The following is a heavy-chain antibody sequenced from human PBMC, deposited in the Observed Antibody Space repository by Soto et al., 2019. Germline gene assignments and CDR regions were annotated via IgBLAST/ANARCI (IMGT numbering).Heavy chain of an antibody. CDR1: GFTFSSYA. CDR2: ISGSGGST. V-gene: IGHV3-23*01. Sequence: EVQLLESGGGLVQPGGSLRLSCAASGFTFSSYAMSWVRQAPGKGLEWVSAISGSGGSTYYADSVKGRFTISRDNSKNPLYLQMNSLRAEDTAVYYCAPRATRGPAAIDYWGQGTLVTVSS. CDR3: APRATRGPAAIDY. J-gene: IGHJ4*02. D-gene: IGHD2-2*02.